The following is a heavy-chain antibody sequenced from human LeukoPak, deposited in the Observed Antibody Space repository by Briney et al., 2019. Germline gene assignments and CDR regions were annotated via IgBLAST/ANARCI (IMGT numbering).Heavy chain of an antibody. Sequence: SETLSLTCAVYGGSFSGYYWSWIRQPPGKGLEWIGEINHSGSTDYNPSLKSRVTISVDTSKNQFSLKLSSVTAADTAVYYCASFPPRWLPPAHWGQGTLVTVSS. V-gene: IGHV4-34*01. CDR3: ASFPPRWLPPAH. D-gene: IGHD5-18*01. CDR1: GGSFSGYY. CDR2: INHSGST. J-gene: IGHJ4*02.